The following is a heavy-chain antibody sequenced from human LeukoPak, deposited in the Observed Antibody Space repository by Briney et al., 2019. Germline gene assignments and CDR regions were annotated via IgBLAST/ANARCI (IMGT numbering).Heavy chain of an antibody. J-gene: IGHJ4*02. CDR3: ARDDGTRMLRH. CDR1: GGSISSGGYY. Sequence: TSETLSLTCTVSGGSISSGGYYWSWIRQPPGKGLEWIGYIYHSGSTYYNPSLKSRVTISVDTSRNQFSLKLSSVTAADTAVYYCARDDGTRMLRHWGQGTLVTVSS. D-gene: IGHD1-1*01. V-gene: IGHV4-30-2*01. CDR2: IYHSGST.